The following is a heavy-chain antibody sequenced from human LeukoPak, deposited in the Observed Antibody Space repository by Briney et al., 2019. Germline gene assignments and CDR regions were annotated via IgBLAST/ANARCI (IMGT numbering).Heavy chain of an antibody. J-gene: IGHJ4*02. D-gene: IGHD2-21*01. CDR1: GFTFSSYH. Sequence: GGSLRLSCAASGFTFSSYHINWVRQAPGKGLEWVSSISSNSEYIYYADSVKGRFTISRDNAKNSLFLQMNSLRAEDTAVYYCARGLCGGDCYDYWGQETLVTVSS. CDR3: ARGLCGGDCYDY. V-gene: IGHV3-21*01. CDR2: ISSNSEYI.